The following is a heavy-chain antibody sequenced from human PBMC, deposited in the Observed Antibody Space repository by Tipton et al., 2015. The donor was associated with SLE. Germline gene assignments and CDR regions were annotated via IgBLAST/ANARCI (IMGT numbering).Heavy chain of an antibody. CDR2: ISDDGRTP. D-gene: IGHD3-10*01. CDR1: GFTFSDNA. CDR3: AREYYYGSV. J-gene: IGHJ1*01. V-gene: IGHV3-30*04. Sequence: RSLRLSCVGSGFTFSDNAMHWVRQAPGEGLEWVALISDDGRTPYVADSLMGRFSVSRDNAKNSLYLQMNSLRVEDTGVYYCAREYYYGSVWGQGTLVTVSS.